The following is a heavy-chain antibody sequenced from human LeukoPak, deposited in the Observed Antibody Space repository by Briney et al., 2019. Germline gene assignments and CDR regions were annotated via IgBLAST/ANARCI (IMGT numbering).Heavy chain of an antibody. J-gene: IGHJ5*02. CDR3: ARDGYSYKYNWFDP. CDR2: IYYSGST. Sequence: SETLSLTCTVSGGSISSSSYYWGWIRQPPGKGLEWIGSIYYSGSTYYNPSLRSRVTISVDTSKNQSSLKLSSVTAADTAVYYCARDGYSYKYNWFDPWGQGTLVTVSS. D-gene: IGHD5-18*01. V-gene: IGHV4-39*07. CDR1: GGSISSSSYY.